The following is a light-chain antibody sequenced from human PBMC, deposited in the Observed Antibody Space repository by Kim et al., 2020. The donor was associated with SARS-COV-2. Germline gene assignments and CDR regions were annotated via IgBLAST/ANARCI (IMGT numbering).Light chain of an antibody. CDR2: YDV. J-gene: IGLJ2*01. Sequence: SYELTQPPSVSVAPGKTARISGGGNNIGDKSVQWYQQKPGQAPLLVISYDVDRPSGIPERFSGSNSGNTATLTIGRVEAGDEADYYCQVWDNGSGHRVVFGGGTQLTVL. V-gene: IGLV3-21*04. CDR1: NIGDKS. CDR3: QVWDNGSGHRVV.